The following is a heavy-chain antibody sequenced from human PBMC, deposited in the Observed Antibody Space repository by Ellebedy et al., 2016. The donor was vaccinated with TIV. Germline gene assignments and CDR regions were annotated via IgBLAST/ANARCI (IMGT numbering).Heavy chain of an antibody. D-gene: IGHD3-22*01. Sequence: GESLKISXAASGFTFSSYAMHWVRQAPGKGLEWVAVISYDGSNKYYADSVKGRFTISRDNSKNTLYLQMNSLRAEDTAVYYCAKGKGNVGTMIVVVDPPPMDVWGKGTTVTVSS. V-gene: IGHV3-30-3*01. CDR3: AKGKGNVGTMIVVVDPPPMDV. CDR1: GFTFSSYA. CDR2: ISYDGSNK. J-gene: IGHJ6*03.